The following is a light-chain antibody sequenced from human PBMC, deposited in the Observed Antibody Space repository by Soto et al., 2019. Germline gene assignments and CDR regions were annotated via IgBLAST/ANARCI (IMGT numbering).Light chain of an antibody. CDR2: GAS. Sequence: EIVMTQSPATLSVSPGERATLSCRASQRISNNLAWYQQKAGQAPRLLIYGASTRATGIPARFSGSGSETEFTLTISSLQSEDFAVYYCQQYGSSPFTFGPGTKVDI. V-gene: IGKV3-15*01. CDR3: QQYGSSPFT. CDR1: QRISNN. J-gene: IGKJ3*01.